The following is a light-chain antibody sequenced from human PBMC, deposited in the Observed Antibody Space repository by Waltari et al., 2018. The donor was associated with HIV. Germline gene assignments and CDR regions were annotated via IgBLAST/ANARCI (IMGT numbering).Light chain of an antibody. CDR1: SSNIGNNY. CDR3: ATWDTSLSAVV. V-gene: IGLV1-51*01. CDR2: DNN. Sequence: QSVLTQPPSVSAAPGQKVTISCSGSSSNIGNNYVSWYQQLPGIAPKLLIYDNNMRPSELPDRFSGSKSGTSATLGITGLQTGDEADYYCATWDTSLSAVVFGGGTKLTVL. J-gene: IGLJ2*01.